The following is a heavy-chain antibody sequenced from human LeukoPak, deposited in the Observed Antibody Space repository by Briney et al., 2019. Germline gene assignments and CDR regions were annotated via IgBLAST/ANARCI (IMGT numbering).Heavy chain of an antibody. J-gene: IGHJ4*02. Sequence: PSETLSLTCTVSGGSISSSSYYWGWIRQPPGKGLEWIGSIYYSGSTYYNPSLKSRVTISVDTSKNQFSLKLSSVTAADTAVYYCAREKGTTVTPPGFDYWGQGTLVTVSS. CDR3: AREKGTTVTPPGFDY. CDR1: GGSISSSSYY. CDR2: IYYSGST. D-gene: IGHD4-17*01. V-gene: IGHV4-39*07.